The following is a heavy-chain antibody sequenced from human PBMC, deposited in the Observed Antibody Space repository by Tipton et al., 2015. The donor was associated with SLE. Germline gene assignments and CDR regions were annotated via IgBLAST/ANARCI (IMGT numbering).Heavy chain of an antibody. J-gene: IGHJ4*02. CDR3: AREGRREQLALDY. D-gene: IGHD6-6*01. Sequence: LRLSCTVSGGSISSSGYYWGWIRQPPGKGLEWIGSIYYSGSTYYNPSLKSRVTISVDTSKNQFSLKLSSVTAADTAVYYCAREGRREQLALDYWGQGTLVTVSS. V-gene: IGHV4-39*07. CDR1: GGSISSSGYY. CDR2: IYYSGST.